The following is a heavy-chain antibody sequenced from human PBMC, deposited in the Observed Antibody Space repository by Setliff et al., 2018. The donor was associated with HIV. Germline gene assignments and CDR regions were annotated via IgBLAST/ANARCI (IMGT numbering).Heavy chain of an antibody. CDR1: GDSISSGSYY. V-gene: IGHV4-61*09. J-gene: IGHJ5*02. D-gene: IGHD3-16*01. CDR3: AKRTFGSGRLDP. Sequence: SETLSLTCSVSGDSISSGSYYWSWIRLPAGKGLEWIGQIHTTGSTNYNPSLKSRVTISMDTSKNQFSLSLNSVTATDTAVYYCAKRTFGSGRLDPWGQGTLVTVSS. CDR2: IHTTGST.